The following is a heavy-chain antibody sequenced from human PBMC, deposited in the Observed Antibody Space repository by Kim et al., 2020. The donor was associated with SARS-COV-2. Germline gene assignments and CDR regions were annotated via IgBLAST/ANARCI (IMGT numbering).Heavy chain of an antibody. Sequence: GGSLRLSCAASGFTFSRYWMSWVRQAPGKGLEWVANIKQVGSETYYVDSVKGRFTISRDNAKNSLYLQMNSLRAEDTAVYYCARKMGSSPRLRWFDPW. CDR2: IKQVGSET. CDR1: GFTFSRYW. D-gene: IGHD6-6*01. CDR3: ARKMGSSPRLRWFDP. V-gene: IGHV3-7*01. J-gene: IGHJ5*02.